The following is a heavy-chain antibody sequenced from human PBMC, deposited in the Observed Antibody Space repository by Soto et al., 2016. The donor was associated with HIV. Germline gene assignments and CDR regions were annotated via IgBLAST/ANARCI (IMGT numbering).Heavy chain of an antibody. D-gene: IGHD5-12*01. CDR3: ARTPLDLFSGDEAKSYYGLNV. V-gene: IGHV1-8*03. J-gene: IGHJ6*02. CDR1: GYTFTDYD. CDR2: MNPNSGNT. Sequence: QVQLVQSGAEVKKPGASVKVSCKASGYTFTDYDINWVRQATGQGLEWMGWMNPNSGNTGYAQKFQGRVTITRNTPISTAYMELSSLTSDDTAFYYCARTPLDLFSGDEAKSYYGLNVWGQGTAVTVSS.